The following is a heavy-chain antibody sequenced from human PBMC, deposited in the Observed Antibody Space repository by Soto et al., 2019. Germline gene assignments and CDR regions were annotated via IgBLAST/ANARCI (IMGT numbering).Heavy chain of an antibody. CDR2: ISDNGRTK. J-gene: IGHJ4*02. D-gene: IGHD1-1*01. CDR1: GFTFSRHA. V-gene: IGHV3-30-3*01. Sequence: GGSLRLSCAASGFTFSRHAMDWVRQAPGKGLEWVAFISDNGRTKDYADSVKGRFTISRDNSKNTLYLQMNTLRADDTAVYYCARDLNDNYSFDYWGQGTLVTVSS. CDR3: ARDLNDNYSFDY.